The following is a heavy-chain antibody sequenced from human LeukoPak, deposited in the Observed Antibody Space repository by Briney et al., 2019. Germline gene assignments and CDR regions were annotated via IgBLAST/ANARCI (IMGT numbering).Heavy chain of an antibody. Sequence: ASVTVSRMASVYTFTAYYMHWVRQAPGHGLAWMGWINPNSGGTNYAQKFQGRVTMTRDTSISTAYMELGRLRSDDTAVYYCARGSIVVVPAPFDYWGQGTLVTVSS. J-gene: IGHJ4*02. V-gene: IGHV1-2*02. D-gene: IGHD2-2*01. CDR2: INPNSGGT. CDR3: ARGSIVVVPAPFDY. CDR1: VYTFTAYY.